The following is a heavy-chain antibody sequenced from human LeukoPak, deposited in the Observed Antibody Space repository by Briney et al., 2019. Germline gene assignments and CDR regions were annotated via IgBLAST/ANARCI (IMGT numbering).Heavy chain of an antibody. CDR2: ISSSSSYI. CDR1: GFTFSSYA. V-gene: IGHV3-21*01. CDR3: ARDLGIAAAETIDY. J-gene: IGHJ4*02. Sequence: GGSLRLSCAASGFTFSSYAMSWVRQAPGKGLEWVSFISSSSSYIYYADSVKGRFTISRDNAKNSLYLQMNSLRAEDTAVYYCARDLGIAAAETIDYWGQGTLVTVSS. D-gene: IGHD6-13*01.